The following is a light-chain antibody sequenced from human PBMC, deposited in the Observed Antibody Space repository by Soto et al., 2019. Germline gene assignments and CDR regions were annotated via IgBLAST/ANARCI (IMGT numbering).Light chain of an antibody. CDR3: QSYDSSLLFV. V-gene: IGLV1-40*01. Sequence: QSVLTQPPSVSRAPGQSVTISCTGSSSNIGAGYDVHWYQQLPGTAPKLLIYGNSNRPSGVPDRYSGFRSGTSASLAITGLQAEDEADYYCQSYDSSLLFVFGAGTKLTVL. CDR1: SSNIGAGYD. CDR2: GNS. J-gene: IGLJ1*01.